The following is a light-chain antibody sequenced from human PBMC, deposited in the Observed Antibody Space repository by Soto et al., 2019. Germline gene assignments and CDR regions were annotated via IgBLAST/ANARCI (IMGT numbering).Light chain of an antibody. J-gene: IGKJ5*01. CDR2: DAS. CDR3: QHYDHLPIT. V-gene: IGKV1-33*01. CDR1: QDITNY. Sequence: DIQMTQSPSSLSASVGDRVTITCQASQDITNYLNWYQQKPGKAPRLLLYDASSLETGVPSRFSGSGSGTDFTFTISSLHPEDIATYYCQHYDHLPITFGQGTRLEI.